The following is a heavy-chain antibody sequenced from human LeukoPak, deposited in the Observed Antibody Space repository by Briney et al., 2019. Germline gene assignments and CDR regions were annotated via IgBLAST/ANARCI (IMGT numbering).Heavy chain of an antibody. CDR3: AKLAAAGTWDYFDY. Sequence: HPGGSLRLSYAVSVFTFRSSGMSWVRQAPGKGLEWISAISGSGGSTYYADSVKGRFTISRDNSKNTLYLQMNSLRAEDTAVYYCAKLAAAGTWDYFDYWGQGTPVTVSS. V-gene: IGHV3-23*01. CDR1: VFTFRSSG. J-gene: IGHJ4*02. CDR2: ISGSGGST. D-gene: IGHD6-13*01.